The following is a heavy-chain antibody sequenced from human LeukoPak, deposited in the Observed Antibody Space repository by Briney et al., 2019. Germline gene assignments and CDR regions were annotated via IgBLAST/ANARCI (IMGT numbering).Heavy chain of an antibody. D-gene: IGHD3-22*01. V-gene: IGHV4-59*12. J-gene: IGHJ3*02. CDR1: GGSISSYY. Sequence: SETLSLTCTVSGGSISSYYWSWIRQPPGKGLEWIGYIYYSGSTNYNPSLKSRVTISVDKSKNQFSLKLNSVTAADTAVYYCARVSGYYDSSSYYYRDAFDIWGQGTMVTVSS. CDR2: IYYSGST. CDR3: ARVSGYYDSSSYYYRDAFDI.